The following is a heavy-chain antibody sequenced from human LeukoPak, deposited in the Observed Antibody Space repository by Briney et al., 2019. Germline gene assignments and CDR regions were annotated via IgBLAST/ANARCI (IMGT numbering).Heavy chain of an antibody. D-gene: IGHD1-26*01. CDR1: GFTFSSYG. V-gene: IGHV3-30*18. CDR2: ISYDGSNK. CDR3: AKTGFGWELLRGSNYFDY. Sequence: PGGSLRLSCAASGFTFSSYGMHWVRQAPGKGLEWVAVISYDGSNKYYADSVKGRFTISRDNSKNTLYLQTNSLRAEDTAVYYCAKTGFGWELLRGSNYFDYWGQGTLVTVSS. J-gene: IGHJ4*02.